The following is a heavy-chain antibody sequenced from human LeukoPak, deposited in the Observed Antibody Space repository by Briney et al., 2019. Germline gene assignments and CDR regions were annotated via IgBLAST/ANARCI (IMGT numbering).Heavy chain of an antibody. CDR3: ATMYSSGWYPFDY. CDR1: GYTFTGYY. Sequence: ASVKVSCKASGYTFTGYYMHWVRQAPGQRLEWMGRINPNSGGTNYAQKFQGRVTMTRDTSISTAYMELSRLRSDDTAVYYCATMYSSGWYPFDYWGQGTLVTVSS. D-gene: IGHD6-19*01. V-gene: IGHV1-2*06. CDR2: INPNSGGT. J-gene: IGHJ4*02.